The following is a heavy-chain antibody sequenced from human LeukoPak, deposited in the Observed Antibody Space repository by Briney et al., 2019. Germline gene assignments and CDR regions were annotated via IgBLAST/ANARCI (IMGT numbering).Heavy chain of an antibody. Sequence: AGGSLRLSCATSGFTFSGHQMSWVRQTPEKGLEWVANINQDGSEKNYVDSVKGRFTISRDNAKNSLYLQMNSLRAEDTAVYYCARWSLVVPAANSPALDYWGQGTLVTVSS. V-gene: IGHV3-7*03. CDR2: INQDGSEK. CDR3: ARWSLVVPAANSPALDY. CDR1: GFTFSGHQ. J-gene: IGHJ4*02. D-gene: IGHD2-2*01.